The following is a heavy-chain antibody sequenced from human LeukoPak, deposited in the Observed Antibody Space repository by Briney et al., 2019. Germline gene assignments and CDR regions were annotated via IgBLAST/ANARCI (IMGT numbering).Heavy chain of an antibody. CDR2: ISSSSSYI. V-gene: IGHV3-21*01. J-gene: IGHJ4*02. CDR1: GFTFSSYS. D-gene: IGHD2-15*01. Sequence: GGSLRLSCAASGFTFSSYSMNWVRQAPGKGLEWVSSISSSSSYIYYADSVKGRFTISRDNAKNSLYLQMNSLRDEDTAVYYCARARASGRSGFDYWGQGTLVTVSS. CDR3: ARARASGRSGFDY.